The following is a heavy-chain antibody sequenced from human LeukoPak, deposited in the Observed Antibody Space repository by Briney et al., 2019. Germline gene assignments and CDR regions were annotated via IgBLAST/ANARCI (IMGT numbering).Heavy chain of an antibody. V-gene: IGHV3-64*01. D-gene: IGHD2-15*01. CDR3: KKYVLGYCSGGSCSDFDY. Sequence: PGGSLRLSCAASGFTFSSYAMHWVRQAPGKGLEYVSAISSNGGSTYYANSVKGRFTISRDNAKNSLYLQMNSLRAEDTAVYYCKKYVLGYCSGGSCSDFDYWGQGTLVTVSS. CDR1: GFTFSSYA. J-gene: IGHJ4*02. CDR2: ISSNGGST.